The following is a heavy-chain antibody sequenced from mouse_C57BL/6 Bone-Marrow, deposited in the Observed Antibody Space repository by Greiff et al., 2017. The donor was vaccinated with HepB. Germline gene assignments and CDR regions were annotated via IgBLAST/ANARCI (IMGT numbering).Heavy chain of an antibody. CDR3: ERRGPMITTSYFDY. Sequence: EVKLQQSGPELVKPGASVKISCKASGYTFTDYYMNWVKQSHGKSLEWIGDINPNNGGTSYNQKFKGKATLTVDKSSSTAYMELRSLTSEDSAVYYCERRGPMITTSYFDYWGQGTTLTVSS. J-gene: IGHJ2*01. CDR2: INPNNGGT. CDR1: GYTFTDYY. V-gene: IGHV1-26*01. D-gene: IGHD2-4*01.